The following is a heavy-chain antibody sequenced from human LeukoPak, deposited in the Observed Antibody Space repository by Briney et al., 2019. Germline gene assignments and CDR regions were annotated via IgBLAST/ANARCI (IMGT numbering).Heavy chain of an antibody. D-gene: IGHD2-15*01. J-gene: IGHJ4*02. V-gene: IGHV3-7*01. CDR2: IDQDGRNI. CDR1: GLTLSRHW. Sequence: GGSLTLLCGACGLTLSRHWMLCLRQARGEALVCLAYIDQDGRNISYLDSVKGRFTIARDNAKNSLILQMNSLRTEDTAVYYCARGPGRSGGNCGGQGTLATVSS. CDR3: ARGPGRSGGNC.